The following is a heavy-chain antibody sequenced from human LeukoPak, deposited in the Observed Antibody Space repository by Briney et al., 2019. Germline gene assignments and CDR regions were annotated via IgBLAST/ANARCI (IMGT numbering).Heavy chain of an antibody. D-gene: IGHD3-10*01. CDR2: IRSKANSYAT. CDR1: GFTFSGSA. J-gene: IGHJ3*02. V-gene: IGHV3-73*01. CDR3: TTRWDTMVRGVDDAFDI. Sequence: GGSLRLSCAASGFTFSGSAMHWVRQASGKGLEWVGRIRSKANSYATAYAASVKGRLTISRDDSKNTAYLQMNSLKTEDTAVYYCTTRWDTMVRGVDDAFDIWGQGTMVTVSS.